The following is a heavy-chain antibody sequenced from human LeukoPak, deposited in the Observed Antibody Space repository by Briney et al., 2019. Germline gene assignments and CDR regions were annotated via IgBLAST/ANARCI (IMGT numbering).Heavy chain of an antibody. J-gene: IGHJ3*02. CDR3: ARTYYDLHAFDI. D-gene: IGHD3-3*01. V-gene: IGHV3-33*01. CDR1: GFTFSSYG. CDR2: IWYDGSNK. Sequence: PGRSLRLSCAASGFTFSSYGMHWVRQAPGKGLEWVAVIWYDGSNKYYADSVKGRFTISRDNSKNTLYLQMNSLRAEDTAVYYCARTYYDLHAFDIWGQGTMVTVSS.